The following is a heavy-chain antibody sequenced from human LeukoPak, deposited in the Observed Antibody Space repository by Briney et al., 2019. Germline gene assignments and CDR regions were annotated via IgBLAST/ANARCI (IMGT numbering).Heavy chain of an antibody. V-gene: IGHV4-34*01. D-gene: IGHD6-6*01. J-gene: IGHJ4*02. CDR3: ARSAPYSSSGY. Sequence: SETLSLTCAVYGGSFSGYYWSWIRQSPGKGLEWTGEINHSGASNYNPSLKSRVTISVDTSKNQFSLKVSSVTAADTAVYYCARSAPYSSSGYWGQGTLVTVSS. CDR1: GGSFSGYY. CDR2: INHSGAS.